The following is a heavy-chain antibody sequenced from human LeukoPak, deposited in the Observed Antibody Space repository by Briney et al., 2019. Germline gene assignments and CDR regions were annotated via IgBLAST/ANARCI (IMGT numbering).Heavy chain of an antibody. J-gene: IGHJ5*02. CDR3: ARGYYDSSGYCGNDP. CDR1: GYTFTGYY. Sequence: ASVKVSCKASGYTFTGYYMHWVRQAPGQGLEWMGWINPNSGGTNYAQKFQGRVTMTRDTSISTAYMELSRLRSDDTAVYYCARGYYDSSGYCGNDPWGQGTLVTVSS. V-gene: IGHV1-2*02. CDR2: INPNSGGT. D-gene: IGHD3-22*01.